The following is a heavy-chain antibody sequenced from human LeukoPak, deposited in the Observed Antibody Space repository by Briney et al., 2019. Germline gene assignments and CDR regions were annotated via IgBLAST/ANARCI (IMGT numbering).Heavy chain of an antibody. CDR2: ISYDGSNK. V-gene: IGHV3-30*18. Sequence: PGRSLRLSCAASGFTFSSYGMHWVRQAPGKGLEWVAVISYDGSNKYYADSVKGRFTISRDNSKNTLYLQMNSLRAEDTAVYYCAKCQGSGWYPPVLIDYWGQGTLVTVSS. J-gene: IGHJ4*02. CDR3: AKCQGSGWYPPVLIDY. CDR1: GFTFSSYG. D-gene: IGHD6-19*01.